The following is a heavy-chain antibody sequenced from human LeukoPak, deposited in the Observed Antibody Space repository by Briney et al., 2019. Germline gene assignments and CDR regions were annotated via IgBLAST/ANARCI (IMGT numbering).Heavy chain of an antibody. CDR1: GGSISSGRYY. Sequence: SQTLSLTCTVSGGSISSGRYYWSWIRQPPGKGLEWIGYIYYSGTTYHNPSLKSRLTISVDTSKNQFSLKLSSVTAADTAVYYCASRGTYDIDAFDIWGQGTMVTVSS. CDR2: IYYSGTT. CDR3: ASRGTYDIDAFDI. V-gene: IGHV4-30-4*01. D-gene: IGHD3-9*01. J-gene: IGHJ3*02.